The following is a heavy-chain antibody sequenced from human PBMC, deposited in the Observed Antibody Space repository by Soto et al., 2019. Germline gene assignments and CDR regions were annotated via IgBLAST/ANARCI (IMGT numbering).Heavy chain of an antibody. CDR1: GDTDTNYV. D-gene: IGHD3-16*02. J-gene: IGHJ6*02. CDR3: EAEMTFGKLSVV. Sequence: QVQLVQSGAEVKKPGSSVKVSCKASGDTDTNYVISWVRQAPGQGLDGMGGIFPKFGTTYSAQKLQDRLTITADESTATVYMQLSSLRLDDTAVYYCEAEMTFGKLSVVWGQGTTVTVSS. V-gene: IGHV1-69*01. CDR2: IFPKFGTT.